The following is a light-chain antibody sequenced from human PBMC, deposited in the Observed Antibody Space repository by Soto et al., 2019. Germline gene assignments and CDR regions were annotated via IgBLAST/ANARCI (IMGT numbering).Light chain of an antibody. CDR1: QSISSW. Sequence: DIQMTQSPSTLSASIGDRVTITCRASQSISSWLAWYQQKPGKAPKLLIYDASKLESGVPSRFSGSGSGTEFSLAISSLQPDDFATYFCQQYDSYSLTLGQGTKVEIK. CDR3: QQYDSYSLT. CDR2: DAS. J-gene: IGKJ1*01. V-gene: IGKV1-5*01.